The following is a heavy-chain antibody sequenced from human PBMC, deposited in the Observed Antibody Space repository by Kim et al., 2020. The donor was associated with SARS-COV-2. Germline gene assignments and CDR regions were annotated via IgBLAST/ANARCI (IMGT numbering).Heavy chain of an antibody. CDR2: IYYSGST. V-gene: IGHV4-39*07. CDR3: AGIVATIHYYYYGMDV. Sequence: SETLSLTCTVSGGSISSSSYYWGWIRQPPGKGLEWIGSIYYSGSTYYNPSLKSRVTISVDTSKNQFSLKLSSVTAADTAVFYCAGIVATIHYYYYGMDV. J-gene: IGHJ6*01. CDR1: GGSISSSSYY. D-gene: IGHD5-12*01.